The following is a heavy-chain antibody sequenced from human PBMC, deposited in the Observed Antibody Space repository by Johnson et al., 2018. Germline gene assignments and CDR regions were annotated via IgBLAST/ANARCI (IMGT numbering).Heavy chain of an antibody. Sequence: VRQAPGKGLEWVAIISYDGSNEYYGDSVKGRFTISRDNSKDTLYLQMNSLRAADTAVYYCAKDPWSEYSSGGVIYYSYMDVGGKGTTVTVSS. D-gene: IGHD6-19*01. V-gene: IGHV3-30*18. CDR2: ISYDGSNE. CDR3: AKDPWSEYSSGGVIYYSYMDV. J-gene: IGHJ6*03.